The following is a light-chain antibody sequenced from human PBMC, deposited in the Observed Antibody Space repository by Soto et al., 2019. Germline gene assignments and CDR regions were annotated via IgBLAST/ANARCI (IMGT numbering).Light chain of an antibody. V-gene: IGLV2-14*01. Sequence: QSALTQPASVSGSPGRSITMSCTGSGRDIGAYNYVSWYQQHPGKAPKLIIYGVKNRPSGVSNRFSASKSAFTASLTISGLQAEDEADYYCSSYTTSYFYVFGPGTKVTVL. CDR1: GRDIGAYNY. J-gene: IGLJ1*01. CDR3: SSYTTSYFYV. CDR2: GVK.